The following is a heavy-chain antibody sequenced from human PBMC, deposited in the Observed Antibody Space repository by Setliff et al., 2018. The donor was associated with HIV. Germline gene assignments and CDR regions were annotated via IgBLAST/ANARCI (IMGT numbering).Heavy chain of an antibody. CDR1: GGSITSGNNY. Sequence: SCTVSGGSITSGNNYWSWIRQPAGKGLEWIGHIYTSGGTNYNPSLKSRVTISVDTSKNQFSLKLSSVAAADTAMYYCARVPRGLWFASWGQGTLVT. CDR2: IYTSGGT. CDR3: ARVPRGLWFAS. V-gene: IGHV4-61*09. D-gene: IGHD5-12*01. J-gene: IGHJ5*01.